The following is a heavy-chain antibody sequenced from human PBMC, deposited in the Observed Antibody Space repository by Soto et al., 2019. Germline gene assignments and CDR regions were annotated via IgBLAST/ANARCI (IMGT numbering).Heavy chain of an antibody. CDR3: ARLNLYSSGWYDY. Sequence: EVQLVESGGGLVQPGGSLRLSCAASGFTFSDHYMDWVRQAPGKGLEWVGRTRNKANSYTTEYAESVKGRFTISRDDSKNSLYLQMNSLKTEDTAVYYCARLNLYSSGWYDYWGQGTLVTVSS. V-gene: IGHV3-72*01. CDR1: GFTFSDHY. J-gene: IGHJ4*02. CDR2: TRNKANSYTT. D-gene: IGHD6-19*01.